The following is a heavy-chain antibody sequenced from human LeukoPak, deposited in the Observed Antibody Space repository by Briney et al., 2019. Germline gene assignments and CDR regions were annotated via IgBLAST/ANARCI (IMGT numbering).Heavy chain of an antibody. CDR2: ISAYNGNT. CDR3: ARAGYCSSTSCYPHYYYYYGMDV. J-gene: IGHJ6*04. Sequence: ASVKVSCKASGYTFTSYGISWVRQAPGQGLEWMGWISAYNGNTNYAQKLQGRVTMTTDTSTSTAYMELRSLRSDDTAVYYCARAGYCSSTSCYPHYYYYYGMDVWGKGTTVTVSS. CDR1: GYTFTSYG. D-gene: IGHD2-2*01. V-gene: IGHV1-18*04.